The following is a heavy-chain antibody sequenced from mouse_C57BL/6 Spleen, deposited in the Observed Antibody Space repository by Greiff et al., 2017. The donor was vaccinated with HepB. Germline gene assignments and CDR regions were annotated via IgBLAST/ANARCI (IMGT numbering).Heavy chain of an antibody. Sequence: QVQLKQPGAELVMPGASVKLSCKASGYTFTSYWMHWVKQRPGQGLEWIGEIDPSDSYTNYNQKFKGKSTLTVDKSSSTAYMQLSSLTSEDSAVYYCARCYGSPYYYAMDYWGQGTSVTVSS. D-gene: IGHD1-1*01. V-gene: IGHV1-69*01. CDR2: IDPSDSYT. CDR1: GYTFTSYW. J-gene: IGHJ4*01. CDR3: ARCYGSPYYYAMDY.